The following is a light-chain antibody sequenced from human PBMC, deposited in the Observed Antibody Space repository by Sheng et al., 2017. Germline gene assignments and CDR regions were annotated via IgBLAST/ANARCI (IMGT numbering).Light chain of an antibody. CDR3: LQYYTSPRS. CDR2: DAS. J-gene: IGKJ1*01. CDR1: QSVSRY. V-gene: IGKV3-11*01. Sequence: EIVLTQSPATLSLSPGERATLSCRASQSVSRYIAWYQQKPGQAPRLLIYDASNRATGIPARFSGSGSGTDFTLTISSLEPEDFATYYCLQYYTSPRSFGPGTKVEIK.